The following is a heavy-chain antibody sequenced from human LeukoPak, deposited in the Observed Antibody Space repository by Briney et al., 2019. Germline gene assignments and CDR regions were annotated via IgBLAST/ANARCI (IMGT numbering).Heavy chain of an antibody. D-gene: IGHD2-2*01. Sequence: GASVKVSCKASGYTFTSYYMHWVRQAPGQGLEWIGIINPSGGSTSYAQKFQGRVTMTRDMSTSTVYMELSSLRSEDTAVYYCAREAAKVVPAAIDGNLDYYYYYYMDVWGKGTTVTVSS. CDR3: AREAAKVVPAAIDGNLDYYYYYYMDV. V-gene: IGHV1-46*01. CDR2: INPSGGST. J-gene: IGHJ6*03. CDR1: GYTFTSYY.